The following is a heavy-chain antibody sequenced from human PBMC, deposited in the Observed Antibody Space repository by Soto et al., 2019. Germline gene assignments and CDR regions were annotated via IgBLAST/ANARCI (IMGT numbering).Heavy chain of an antibody. CDR2: INPNGGGR. D-gene: IGHD2-21*02. Sequence: ASVKVSCKASGYTFTGFHIHWVRQAPGQGLEWMGWINPNGGGRNYAQKFQGWVTMTTDASMSTAYMERSSLKSEDTAVYYCAGGGAYCSGDCQGVAFDIWGQGTMVTVSS. V-gene: IGHV1-2*04. CDR1: GYTFTGFH. J-gene: IGHJ3*02. CDR3: AGGGAYCSGDCQGVAFDI.